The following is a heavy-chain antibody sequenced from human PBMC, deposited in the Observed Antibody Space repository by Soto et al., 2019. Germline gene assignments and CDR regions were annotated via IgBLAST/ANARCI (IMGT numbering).Heavy chain of an antibody. V-gene: IGHV1-18*01. Sequence: QVQLVQSGAEVKKPGASVKVSCKGSGYTFTSYGISWVRQAPGQGLEWMGWISAYNGNTNYAQKLQGRVTMTTDTSTSTAYMELRSLRSDDTAVYYCARNRQLERRNGGGGIDYWGQGTLVTVSS. CDR1: GYTFTSYG. CDR2: ISAYNGNT. J-gene: IGHJ4*02. D-gene: IGHD1-1*01. CDR3: ARNRQLERRNGGGGIDY.